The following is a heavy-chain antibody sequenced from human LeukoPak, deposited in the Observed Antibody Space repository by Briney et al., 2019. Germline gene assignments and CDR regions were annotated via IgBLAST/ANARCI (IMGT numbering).Heavy chain of an antibody. D-gene: IGHD3-22*01. CDR2: ISYDGSNK. V-gene: IGHV3-30*18. CDR3: AKDYDSSGWAAFDI. Sequence: GGSLKLSSAASGFTFNSFGMHWVRQAPGQGLEKVAVISYDGSNKYFADSVKGRLTISRDNSKNTLYLQMNSLRAEDTAVYYCAKDYDSSGWAAFDIWGQGTMVTVSS. J-gene: IGHJ3*02. CDR1: GFTFNSFG.